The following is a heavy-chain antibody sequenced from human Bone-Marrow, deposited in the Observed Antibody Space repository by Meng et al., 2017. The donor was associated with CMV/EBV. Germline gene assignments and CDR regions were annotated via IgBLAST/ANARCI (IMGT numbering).Heavy chain of an antibody. Sequence: GSLRLSCAVYGGSFSGYYWSWIRQPPGKGLEWIGEINHSGSTNYNPSLKSRVTISVDTSKNQFSLKLSSVTAADTAVYYCARTTVTTNPYYYYYYGMDVWGQGNTVTISS. D-gene: IGHD4-11*01. J-gene: IGHJ6*02. V-gene: IGHV4-34*01. CDR1: GGSFSGYY. CDR2: INHSGST. CDR3: ARTTVTTNPYYYYYYGMDV.